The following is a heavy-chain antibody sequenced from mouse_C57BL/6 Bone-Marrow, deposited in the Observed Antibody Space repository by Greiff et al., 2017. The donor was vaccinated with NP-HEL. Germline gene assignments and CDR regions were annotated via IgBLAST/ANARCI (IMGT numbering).Heavy chain of an antibody. J-gene: IGHJ2*01. CDR2: FRDGGSYT. CDR1: GFPFSTYA. Sequence: EVKLQESGGGLVKPGGSLKLSCAASGFPFSTYASSGVRRPPERRLEWLPTFRDGGSYTYYPDNVKGRFTISRDNAKNNLYLQMSHLKSEDTAMYYCARDTIYYYGSSFYFDYWGQGTTLTVSS. V-gene: IGHV5-4*01. D-gene: IGHD1-1*01. CDR3: ARDTIYYYGSSFYFDY.